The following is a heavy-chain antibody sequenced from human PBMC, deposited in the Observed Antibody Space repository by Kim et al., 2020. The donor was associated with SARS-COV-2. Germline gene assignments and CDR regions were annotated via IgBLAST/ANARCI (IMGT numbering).Heavy chain of an antibody. V-gene: IGHV1-3*01. CDR3: AREGSGSYNWLDP. CDR2: VNGGNGNT. J-gene: IGHJ5*02. Sequence: ASVKVSCKASGYTFDTYSLYWVRQAPGQRFEWMGWVNGGNGNTRYSQNLQGRLTITRDTSASAAYMELSSLTSKDTAGYYCAREGSGSYNWLDPWGQGTLVTVSS. CDR1: GYTFDTYS. D-gene: IGHD3-10*01.